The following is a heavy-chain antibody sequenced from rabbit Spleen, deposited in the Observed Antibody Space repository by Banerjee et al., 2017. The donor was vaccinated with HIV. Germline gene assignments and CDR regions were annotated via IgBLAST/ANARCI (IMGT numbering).Heavy chain of an antibody. CDR3: ARDTSSSFSSYGMDL. V-gene: IGHV1S45*01. Sequence: LEESGGGLVKPGGTLTLTCTVSGFSFSSNWICWVRQAPGKGLEWIACIDTNDGDTDYANWPKGRFTISKTSSTTVTLQMTSLTDADTATYFCARDTSSSFSSYGMDLWGQGTLVTVS. J-gene: IGHJ6*01. CDR1: GFSFSSNW. D-gene: IGHD1-1*01. CDR2: IDTNDGDT.